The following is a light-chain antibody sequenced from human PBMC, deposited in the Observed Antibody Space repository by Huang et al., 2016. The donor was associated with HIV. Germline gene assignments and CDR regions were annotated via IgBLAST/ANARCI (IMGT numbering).Light chain of an antibody. CDR1: QSVGNY. V-gene: IGKV3-11*01. J-gene: IGKJ1*01. Sequence: EVVLTQSPVTLSLFPGERATLSCRASQSVGNYLAWYKQKPGQAPRLLICDAINRATGIPVMFSGGGSGTDFALTISGLEPDDFAVYYCQQRGNSWTFGQGTKVEIK. CDR3: QQRGNSWT. CDR2: DAI.